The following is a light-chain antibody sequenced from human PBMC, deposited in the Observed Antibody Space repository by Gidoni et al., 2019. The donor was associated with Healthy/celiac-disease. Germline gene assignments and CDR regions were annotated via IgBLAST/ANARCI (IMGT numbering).Light chain of an antibody. J-gene: IGKJ2*01. V-gene: IGKV3-20*01. CDR2: GAS. Sequence: EIVLTQSPGTLSLSPGERATLSCRASQSVSSSYLAWYRQKLGQAPRLLIDGASRRATGIPDRFSGSGSGTDFTLTISRLEPEDFAMYYCQQYGSSPETFGQGTKLEIK. CDR1: QSVSSSY. CDR3: QQYGSSPET.